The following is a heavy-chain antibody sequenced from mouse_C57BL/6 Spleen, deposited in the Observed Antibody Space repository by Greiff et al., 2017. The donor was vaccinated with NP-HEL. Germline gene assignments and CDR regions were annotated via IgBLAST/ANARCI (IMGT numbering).Heavy chain of an antibody. Sequence: EVQLQESGEGLVKPGGSLKLSCAASGFTFSSYAMSWVRQTPEKRLEWVAYISSGGDYIYYADTVKGRFTISRDNARNTLYLQMSSLKSEDTAMYYCTRDRGGKGYFDVWGTGTTVTVSS. V-gene: IGHV5-9-1*02. D-gene: IGHD1-1*02. CDR3: TRDRGGKGYFDV. CDR1: GFTFSSYA. J-gene: IGHJ1*03. CDR2: ISSGGDYI.